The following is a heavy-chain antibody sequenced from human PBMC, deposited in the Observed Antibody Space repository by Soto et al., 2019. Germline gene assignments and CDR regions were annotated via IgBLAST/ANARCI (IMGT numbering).Heavy chain of an antibody. D-gene: IGHD5-12*01. CDR2: IDPSDSYT. Sequence: PGESLKISCKVSGYSFTSYWISGVRQMPGKGLEWMGRIDPSDSYTNYSPSFQGHVTISADKSISTAYLQWSSLKASDTAMYYCAVDIVATDGVNYGMDVWGQGTTVTVSS. CDR3: AVDIVATDGVNYGMDV. V-gene: IGHV5-10-1*01. J-gene: IGHJ6*02. CDR1: GYSFTSYW.